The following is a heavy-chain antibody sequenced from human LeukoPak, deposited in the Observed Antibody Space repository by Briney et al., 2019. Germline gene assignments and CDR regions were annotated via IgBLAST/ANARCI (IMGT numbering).Heavy chain of an antibody. V-gene: IGHV4-4*07. D-gene: IGHD3-10*01. J-gene: IGHJ3*02. CDR3: AKSNGYGLVDI. CDR2: IYTSGST. Sequence: SETLSLTCAVSGGSISNYYWSCIRQPAGKGLEWIEHIYTSGSTNYNPSLKSRLTMSIDPSKNQYSLNLSSVTAADTAVYYCAKSNGYGLVDIWGQGTMVTVSS. CDR1: GGSISNYY.